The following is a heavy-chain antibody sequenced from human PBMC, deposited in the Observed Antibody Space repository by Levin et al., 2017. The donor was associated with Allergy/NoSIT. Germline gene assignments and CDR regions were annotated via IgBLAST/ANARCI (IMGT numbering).Heavy chain of an antibody. J-gene: IGHJ6*02. Sequence: AGGSLRLSCAASGFTFSSYGMHWVRQAPGKGLEWVAVISYDGSNKYYADSVKGRFTISRDNSKNTLYLQMNSLRAEDTAVYYCASGITIFRLMDVWGQGTTVTVSS. V-gene: IGHV3-30*03. CDR3: ASGITIFRLMDV. CDR2: ISYDGSNK. D-gene: IGHD3-3*01. CDR1: GFTFSSYG.